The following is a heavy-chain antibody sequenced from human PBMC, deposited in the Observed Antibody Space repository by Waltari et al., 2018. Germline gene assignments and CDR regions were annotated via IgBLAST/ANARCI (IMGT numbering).Heavy chain of an antibody. CDR3: APGYSYGQRHNWFDP. D-gene: IGHD5-18*01. CDR1: GFSLSTSGVG. Sequence: QITLKESGPTLVKPTQTLTLTCTFSGFSLSTSGVGVGWIRQPPGKALEWLALIYWNDDKRYSPSLKSRLTITKDTSKNQVVLTMTNMDPVDTATYYCAPGYSYGQRHNWFDPWGQGTLVTVSS. CDR2: IYWNDDK. J-gene: IGHJ5*02. V-gene: IGHV2-5*01.